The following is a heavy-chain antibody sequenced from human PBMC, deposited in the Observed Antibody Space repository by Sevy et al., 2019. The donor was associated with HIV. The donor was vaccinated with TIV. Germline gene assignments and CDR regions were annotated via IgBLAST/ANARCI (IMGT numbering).Heavy chain of an antibody. D-gene: IGHD6-6*01. Sequence: GGSLRLSCTASGFTFGDYAMSWFRQAPGKGLEWVGFIRSKAYGGTTEYAASVKGRFTISRDDSKSIAYLQMNSLQTEDTAVYYCTGQSIAARPGDVDYWGQGTLVTVSS. V-gene: IGHV3-49*03. CDR1: GFTFGDYA. CDR2: IRSKAYGGTT. CDR3: TGQSIAARPGDVDY. J-gene: IGHJ4*02.